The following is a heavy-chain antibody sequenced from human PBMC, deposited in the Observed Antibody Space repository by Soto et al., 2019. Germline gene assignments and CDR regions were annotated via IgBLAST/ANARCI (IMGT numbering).Heavy chain of an antibody. CDR3: AKMSSENYYDPVFS. Sequence: QVQLVESGGGLVKTGGSLRIVCEASGFTFSDHYMSWVRQAPGKGLEWVSYISSSGNIIYYADSVKGRFTISRDNAKNSVYLQMNSLRAEDTALYFCAKMSSENYYDPVFSWGQGTLVTVSS. CDR1: GFTFSDHY. J-gene: IGHJ4*02. V-gene: IGHV3-11*01. D-gene: IGHD3-22*01. CDR2: ISSSGNII.